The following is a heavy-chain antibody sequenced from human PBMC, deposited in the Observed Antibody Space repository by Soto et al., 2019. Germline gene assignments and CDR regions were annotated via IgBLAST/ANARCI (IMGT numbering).Heavy chain of an antibody. CDR3: VAESHVTPYDFEN. V-gene: IGHV3-15*04. D-gene: IGHD5-12*01. CDR1: GIIRSDTG. CDR2: LESTESGGAT. Sequence: PGGSLRLSCAASGIIRSDTGMNWVRQAPGKGLEWVGRLESTESGGATDFASTVKGRFTVSRDDSKNTLSLHMTSLQPEDTALYYCVAESHVTPYDFENWGQGALVTVSS. J-gene: IGHJ4*02.